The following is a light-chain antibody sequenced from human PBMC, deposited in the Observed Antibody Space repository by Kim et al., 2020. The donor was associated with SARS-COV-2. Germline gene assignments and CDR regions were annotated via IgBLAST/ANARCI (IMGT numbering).Light chain of an antibody. CDR2: DVS. J-gene: IGLJ1*01. V-gene: IGLV2-11*01. CDR3: CSFAGSYTYV. Sequence: GQSVTSSCTGSSSGVVGYNYVSWYQQHPGKAPKLMIYDVSKRPSGVPDRFSGSKSGNTASLTISGLQAEDEADYYCCSFAGSYTYVFGTGTKVTVL. CDR1: SSGVVGYNY.